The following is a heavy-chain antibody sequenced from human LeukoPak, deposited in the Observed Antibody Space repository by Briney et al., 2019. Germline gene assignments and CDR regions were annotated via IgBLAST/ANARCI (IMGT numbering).Heavy chain of an antibody. V-gene: IGHV4-59*01. J-gene: IGHJ4*02. D-gene: IGHD5-24*01. CDR2: IYYSGST. CDR1: GGSISTYY. CDR3: ARPAGYNYWYYFDY. Sequence: SQTLSLTRTVSGGSISTYYWSWIRQPPEKGLEWIGYIYYSGSTNYNPSLKSRVTISVDTSKNQFSLKLSSVTAADTAVYYCARPAGYNYWYYFDYWGQGTLVTVSS.